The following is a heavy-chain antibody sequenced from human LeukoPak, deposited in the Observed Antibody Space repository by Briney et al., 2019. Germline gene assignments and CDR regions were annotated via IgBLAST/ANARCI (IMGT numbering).Heavy chain of an antibody. D-gene: IGHD6-6*01. V-gene: IGHV3-21*01. J-gene: IGHJ4*02. CDR3: ASSSPIDY. Sequence: PGGSLRLSCAASGFTFRSYSMNWVRQTPGKGLEWVSSISSSSSYIYYADSVKGRFTISRDNAKNSLYLQMNSLRAEDTAVCYCASSSPIDYWGQGTLVTVSS. CDR1: GFTFRSYS. CDR2: ISSSSSYI.